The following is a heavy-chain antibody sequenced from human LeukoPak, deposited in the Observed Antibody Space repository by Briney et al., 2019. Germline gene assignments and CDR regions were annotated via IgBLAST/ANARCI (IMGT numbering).Heavy chain of an antibody. CDR2: ISASNGNT. J-gene: IGHJ4*02. CDR3: ARGYSSSWWDY. D-gene: IGHD2-2*01. V-gene: IGHV1-18*01. CDR1: GYTFTSYG. Sequence: WASVKVSCKASGYTFTSYGISWVRQAPGQGLEWMGWISASNGNTNYAQKLQGRVTMTTDTSTSTAYMELRSLGSDDSAVYFCARGYSSSWWDYWGQGTLVTVSP.